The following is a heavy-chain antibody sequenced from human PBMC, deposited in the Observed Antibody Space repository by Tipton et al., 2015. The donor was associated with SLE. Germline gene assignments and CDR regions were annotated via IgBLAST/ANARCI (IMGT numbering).Heavy chain of an antibody. CDR3: ARPGCFTGVCPIM. CDR1: GDSINNSRYY. V-gene: IGHV4-39*07. D-gene: IGHD2-8*02. J-gene: IGHJ3*02. Sequence: TLSLTCTVSGDSINNSRYYWGWVRQPPGKGLEWIGSVYYSGNTYYNPSLESRVTMSVDTSKNQFSLKLSSVTAADTAVFYCARPGCFTGVCPIMWGQGTMVTVSS. CDR2: VYYSGNT.